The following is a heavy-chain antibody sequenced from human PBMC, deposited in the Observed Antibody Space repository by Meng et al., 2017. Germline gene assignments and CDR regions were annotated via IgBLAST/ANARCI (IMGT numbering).Heavy chain of an antibody. CDR1: GGSISSYY. V-gene: IGHV4-59*01. CDR2: IYYSWST. J-gene: IGHJ4*02. CDR3: ARELSGQGFFDY. Sequence: QVRLEGSGHGLVESSEPLSLTCTVSGGSISSYYWSWIRHPPGKGLEWIGYIYYSWSTNYNPSLKSRVTISVDTSKNQFSLKLSSVTAADTAVYYCARELSGQGFFDYWGQGTLVTVSS. D-gene: IGHD3-3*01.